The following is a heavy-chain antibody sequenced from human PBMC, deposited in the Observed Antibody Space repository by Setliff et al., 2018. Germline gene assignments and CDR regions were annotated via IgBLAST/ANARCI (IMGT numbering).Heavy chain of an antibody. CDR2: IYTSWST. D-gene: IGHD3-22*01. CDR1: DDSISGRHYY. CDR3: ARGITSGGYWGQRFLYLDV. V-gene: IGHV4-61*09. Sequence: SETLSLTCTVSDDSISGRHYYWSWIRQPAGKGLEWLGQIYTSWSTNYNPSLKGRATLSIDKSKNQFSLRLNSMTAADTAVYYCARGITSGGYWGQRFLYLDVWGRGTTVTVSS. J-gene: IGHJ6*03.